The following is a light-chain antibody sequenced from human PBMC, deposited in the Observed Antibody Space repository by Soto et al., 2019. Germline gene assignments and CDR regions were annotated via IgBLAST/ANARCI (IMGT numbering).Light chain of an antibody. Sequence: EIVMKQSPATVSVTTGERATLSCRASQSVSSNLAWYQQKPGQTPRLLIYGASSRATGIPDRFSGSGSGTDFTLTISRLEPEDFAVYYCQQHGSSPITFGQGTRLEF. CDR1: QSVSSN. CDR3: QQHGSSPIT. V-gene: IGKV3-20*01. CDR2: GAS. J-gene: IGKJ5*01.